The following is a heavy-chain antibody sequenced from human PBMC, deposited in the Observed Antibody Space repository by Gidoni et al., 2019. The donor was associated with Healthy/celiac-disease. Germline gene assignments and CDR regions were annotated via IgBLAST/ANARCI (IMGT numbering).Heavy chain of an antibody. CDR3: TKYGSGSYYWRKLGFDP. CDR2: IGSKADGGTT. Sequence: EVQLVESGGGLVKPGRSLRLPCTASRFTFGDYAMSWFRQAPGKGLECVGFIGSKADGGTTEYAASVKGRFTISRDDSKSIAYLQMNSLKTEDTAVYYCTKYGSGSYYWRKLGFDPWGQGTLVTVSS. CDR1: RFTFGDYA. D-gene: IGHD3-10*01. J-gene: IGHJ5*02. V-gene: IGHV3-49*05.